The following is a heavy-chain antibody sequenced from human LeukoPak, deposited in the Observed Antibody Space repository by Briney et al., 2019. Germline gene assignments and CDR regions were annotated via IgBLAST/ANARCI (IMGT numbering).Heavy chain of an antibody. D-gene: IGHD5-24*01. Sequence: PGRSLRLSCAASGFIFSSYAMHWVRQAPGKGLEWVAVISYDGSNKYYADSVEGRFTISRDNSKNTLYLQMNSLRAEDTAVYYCARDHLAMATSHFDYWGQGTLVTVSS. CDR1: GFIFSSYA. CDR3: ARDHLAMATSHFDY. J-gene: IGHJ4*02. V-gene: IGHV3-30-3*01. CDR2: ISYDGSNK.